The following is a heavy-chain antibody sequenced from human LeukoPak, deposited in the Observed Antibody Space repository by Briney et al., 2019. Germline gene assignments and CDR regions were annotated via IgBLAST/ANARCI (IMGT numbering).Heavy chain of an antibody. CDR2: IYPGDSDV. D-gene: IGHD3-22*01. CDR3: ARHSSDNGGYYVDY. CDR1: GYTFNTYW. V-gene: IGHV5-51*01. J-gene: IGHJ4*02. Sequence: GQSLRISFKGPGYTFNTYWIGWVRQTPGKGLEWLGIIYPGDSDVRYRPSFQGQVTISADKSISTAYLQWSSLKASDAAIYFCARHSSDNGGYYVDYWGQGTLVAVSS.